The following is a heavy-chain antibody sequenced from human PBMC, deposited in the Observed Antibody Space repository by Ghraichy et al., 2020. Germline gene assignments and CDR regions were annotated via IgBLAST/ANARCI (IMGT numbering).Heavy chain of an antibody. V-gene: IGHV4-31*03. J-gene: IGHJ3*02. CDR1: GGSISSGGYY. D-gene: IGHD3-9*01. CDR3: ARVNILTGYRTFDI. Sequence: SETLSLTCTVSGGSISSGGYYWSWIRQHPGKGLEWIGYIYYSGSTYYNPSLKSRVTISVDTSKNQFSLKLSSVTAADTAVYYCARVNILTGYRTFDIWGQGTMVTVSS. CDR2: IYYSGST.